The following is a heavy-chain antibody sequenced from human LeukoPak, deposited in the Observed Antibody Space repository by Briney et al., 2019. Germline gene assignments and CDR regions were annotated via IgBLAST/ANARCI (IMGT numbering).Heavy chain of an antibody. Sequence: GGALRLSCAASGFTFSSYAMSWVRQAPGKGLEWVSAISGSGGSTYYADSVKGRFTISRDNSKNTLYLQMNSLRAENTAVYYCAKDLTTTVVTSSFDYWGQGTLVTVSS. CDR3: AKDLTTTVVTSSFDY. D-gene: IGHD4-23*01. CDR1: GFTFSSYA. J-gene: IGHJ4*02. V-gene: IGHV3-23*01. CDR2: ISGSGGST.